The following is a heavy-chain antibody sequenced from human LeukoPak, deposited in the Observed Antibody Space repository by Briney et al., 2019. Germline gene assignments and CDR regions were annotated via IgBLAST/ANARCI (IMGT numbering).Heavy chain of an antibody. V-gene: IGHV4-39*01. CDR3: ARHYPSSWYAFDY. CDR2: IYYSGST. CDR1: GSSINSIIYY. Sequence: SETLSLTRTVSGSSINSIIYYWGWIRQPPGKGLEWIWSIYYSGSTYYNPSLKGRVTISVDTSKNQVSLKLSSVTAADTAVYYCARHYPSSWYAFDYWGQGTLVTVSS. J-gene: IGHJ4*02. D-gene: IGHD6-13*01.